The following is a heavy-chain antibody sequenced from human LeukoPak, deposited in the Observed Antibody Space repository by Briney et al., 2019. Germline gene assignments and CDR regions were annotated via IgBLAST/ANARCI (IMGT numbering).Heavy chain of an antibody. CDR3: AKRSCSGGSCNCDY. V-gene: IGHV1-58*01. J-gene: IGHJ4*02. Sequence: ASVKVSCKASGFTFTSSAVQGVRQARGQRLEWIGWIVVGSGNTNYAQKFQERVTITRDMSTSTAYMELSSLTAEDTAVYYCAKRSCSGGSCNCDYWGLGTLVTVSS. CDR2: IVVGSGNT. D-gene: IGHD2-15*01. CDR1: GFTFTSSA.